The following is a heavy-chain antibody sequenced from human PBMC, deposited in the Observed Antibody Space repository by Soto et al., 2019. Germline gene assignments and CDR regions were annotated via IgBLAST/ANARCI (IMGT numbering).Heavy chain of an antibody. CDR1: GFIFDDYA. D-gene: IGHD4-4*01. CDR2: ISWNSGSI. V-gene: IGHV3-9*01. J-gene: IGHJ5*02. Sequence: GGSLRLSCAASGFIFDDYAMHWVRQAPGKGLEWVSGISWNSGSIGYADSVKGRFTISRDNAKNSLYLQMNSLRAEDTALYYCAKDPYSHYAGHWFDPWGXGXLVTV. CDR3: AKDPYSHYAGHWFDP.